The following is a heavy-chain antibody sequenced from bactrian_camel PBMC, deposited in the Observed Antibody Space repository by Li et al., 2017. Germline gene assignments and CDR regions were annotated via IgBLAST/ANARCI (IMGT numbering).Heavy chain of an antibody. CDR3: ATDYGLGVFGY. Sequence: HVQLVESGGGLVQPGGSLRLSCTASGFTFDDYGLGWIRQAPGKGLEWVSSIDSDGSNTYYADSVKGRFTISRDNAKNTVYLQLNSLKSEDTALYYCATDYGLGVFGYWGQGTQVTVS. CDR1: GFTFDDYG. CDR2: IDSDGSNT. V-gene: IGHV3-2*01. J-gene: IGHJ6*01. D-gene: IGHD5*01.